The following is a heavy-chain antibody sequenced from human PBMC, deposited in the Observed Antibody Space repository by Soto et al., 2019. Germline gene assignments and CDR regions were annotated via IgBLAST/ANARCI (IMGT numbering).Heavy chain of an antibody. Sequence: EVQLLESGGGLVQPGGSLRLSCPAAGFTFSNYALTWVRQSPGKGLEWVSTFSGSGGSTYYADSVRGRFTISRDNSKNTLFLQMNSLRVEDTAIYYCARDWTGDTCPCLDVWGQGTTVSVSS. CDR1: GFTFSNYA. CDR3: ARDWTGDTCPCLDV. CDR2: FSGSGGST. V-gene: IGHV3-23*01. J-gene: IGHJ6*02. D-gene: IGHD3-3*01.